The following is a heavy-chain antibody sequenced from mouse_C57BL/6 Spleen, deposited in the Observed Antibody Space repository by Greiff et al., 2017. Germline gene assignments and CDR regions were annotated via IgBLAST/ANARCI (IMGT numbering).Heavy chain of an antibody. CDR1: GYTFTDYY. D-gene: IGHD5-5*01. CDR3: ARGGLPTLRSVFDY. V-gene: IGHV1-19*01. J-gene: IGHJ2*01. CDR2: INPYNGGT. Sequence: EVQLQQSGPVLVKPGASVKMSCKASGYTFTDYYMNWVKQSHGKSLEWIGVINPYNGGTSYNQKFKGKATLTVDKSSSTAYMELNSLTSEDSAVYYCARGGLPTLRSVFDYWGQGTTLTVSS.